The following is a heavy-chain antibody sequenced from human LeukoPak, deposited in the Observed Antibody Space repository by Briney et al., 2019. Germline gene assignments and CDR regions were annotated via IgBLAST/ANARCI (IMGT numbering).Heavy chain of an antibody. CDR1: GFTFSSYA. J-gene: IGHJ4*02. D-gene: IGHD5-18*01. V-gene: IGHV3-23*01. CDR2: ISGSGGDT. CDR3: AKGDSGMVRRYYFDH. Sequence: GGSLRLSCAASGFTFSSYAMSWVRQAPGKGLEWVSLISGSGGDTYYADSVKGRLTISRDISKNTLYLQMNSLSAEDTAVYYCAKGDSGMVRRYYFDHWGQGTLVTVSS.